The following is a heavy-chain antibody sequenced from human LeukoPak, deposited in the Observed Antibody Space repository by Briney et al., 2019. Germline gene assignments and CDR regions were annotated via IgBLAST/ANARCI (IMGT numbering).Heavy chain of an antibody. Sequence: SQTLSLTCTVSGGSISSGGYYWSWIRQHPGKGLEWIGYIYYSGSTYYNPSLKSRVTISVDTPKNQFSLKLSSVTAADTAVYYCARGMGYYDILTGYSEEDAFDIWGQGTMVTVSS. J-gene: IGHJ3*02. D-gene: IGHD3-9*01. V-gene: IGHV4-31*03. CDR1: GGSISSGGYY. CDR2: IYYSGST. CDR3: ARGMGYYDILTGYSEEDAFDI.